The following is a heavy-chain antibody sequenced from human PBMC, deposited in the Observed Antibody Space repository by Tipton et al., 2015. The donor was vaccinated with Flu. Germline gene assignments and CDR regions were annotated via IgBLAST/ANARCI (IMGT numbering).Heavy chain of an antibody. J-gene: IGHJ4*02. Sequence: TLSLTCTVSSGSIRSTNYFCAWIRQPPGKGLEWIGGLSYSGNTYYNPSLRSRVVISVDTSKNQFSLKVTSVTAADTAVYYCARLSFYDVDLKNFYFEDWGQGTLVTVSS. CDR1: SGSIRSTNYF. CDR3: ARLSFYDVDLKNFYFED. V-gene: IGHV4-39*01. D-gene: IGHD3-10*02. CDR2: LSYSGNT.